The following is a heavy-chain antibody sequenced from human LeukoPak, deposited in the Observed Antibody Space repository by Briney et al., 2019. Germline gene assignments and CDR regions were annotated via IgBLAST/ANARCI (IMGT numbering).Heavy chain of an antibody. D-gene: IGHD6-19*01. Sequence: SQTLSLTCTVSGGSISSGDYYWSWIRQPPGKGLEWIGYIYYSGSTNYNPSLKSRVTISVDTSKNQFSLKLSSVTAADTAVYYCARAGGSIAVAGIGWFDPWGQGTLVTVSS. J-gene: IGHJ5*02. V-gene: IGHV4-61*08. CDR3: ARAGGSIAVAGIGWFDP. CDR2: IYYSGST. CDR1: GGSISSGDYY.